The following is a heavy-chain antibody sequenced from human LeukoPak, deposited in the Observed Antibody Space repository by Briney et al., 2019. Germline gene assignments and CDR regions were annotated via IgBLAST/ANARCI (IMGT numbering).Heavy chain of an antibody. J-gene: IGHJ4*02. D-gene: IGHD3-16*01. Sequence: GGSLRLSCAASGFTFSSYGMHWVRQAPGKGLEWVGFIRYDGSNKYYTDSVKGRFTLSRDNSKNTLYLQMNSLRAEDTAVYYCAKPSGGAGDYFDYWGQGTLVTVSS. CDR2: IRYDGSNK. V-gene: IGHV3-30*02. CDR3: AKPSGGAGDYFDY. CDR1: GFTFSSYG.